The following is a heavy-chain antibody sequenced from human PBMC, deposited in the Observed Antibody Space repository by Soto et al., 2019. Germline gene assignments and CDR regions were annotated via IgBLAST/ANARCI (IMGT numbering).Heavy chain of an antibody. Sequence: LSLTCTVSGGSISSGDYYWSWIRQPPGKGLEWIGYIYYSGSTYYNPTLKSRVYISVDTSKNQFSLSLTSVTAADTAVYYCARDRRHDYRSGYPDYWGQGTLVTVSS. J-gene: IGHJ4*02. V-gene: IGHV4-30-4*01. CDR1: GGSISSGDYY. CDR3: ARDRRHDYRSGYPDY. CDR2: IYYSGST. D-gene: IGHD3-3*01.